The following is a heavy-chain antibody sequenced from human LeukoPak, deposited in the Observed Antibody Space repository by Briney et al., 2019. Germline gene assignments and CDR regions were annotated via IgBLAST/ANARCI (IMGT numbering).Heavy chain of an antibody. CDR2: IIGNGGWA. CDR3: TRDLPTTISLGDDY. V-gene: IGHV3-23*01. Sequence: GGSLRLSCAASGLTFSNYAMMWLRQAPGKGLEWVAAIIGNGGWALYADSVKGRFTISRDNSKNTLYLQMDSLTVEDTALYFCTRDLPTTISLGDDYWGPGTPVTVSS. D-gene: IGHD1-1*01. CDR1: GLTFSNYA. J-gene: IGHJ4*02.